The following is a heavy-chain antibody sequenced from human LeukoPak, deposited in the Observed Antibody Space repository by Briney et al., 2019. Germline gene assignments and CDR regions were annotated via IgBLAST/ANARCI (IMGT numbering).Heavy chain of an antibody. CDR3: ARDPTMVRGKFDP. CDR2: IIPIFGTA. J-gene: IGHJ5*02. D-gene: IGHD3-10*01. V-gene: IGHV1-69*13. CDR1: GGTFFSYA. Sequence: SVKVSCKASGGTFFSYAINWVRQAPGQGLESMGGIIPIFGTANYAQKFQGRVTITADESTSTAYMELSSLRSGDTAVYYCARDPTMVRGKFDPWGQGTLVTVSS.